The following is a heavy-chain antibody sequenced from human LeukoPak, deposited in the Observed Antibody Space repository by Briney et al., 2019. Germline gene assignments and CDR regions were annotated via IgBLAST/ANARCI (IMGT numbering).Heavy chain of an antibody. CDR3: ARERAVRSAFDI. D-gene: IGHD4-17*01. Sequence: GGSLRLSCAASGFTFSSYEMNCVRQAPGKGLEWVSYISSSGSTIYYADSVKGRFTISRDNAKNSLCLQMNSLRAEDTAVYYCARERAVRSAFDIWGQGTMVTVSS. V-gene: IGHV3-48*03. CDR2: ISSSGSTI. CDR1: GFTFSSYE. J-gene: IGHJ3*02.